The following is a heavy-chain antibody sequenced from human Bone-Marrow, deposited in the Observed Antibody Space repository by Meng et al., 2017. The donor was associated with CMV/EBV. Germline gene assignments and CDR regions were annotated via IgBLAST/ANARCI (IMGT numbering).Heavy chain of an antibody. J-gene: IGHJ4*02. D-gene: IGHD5-12*01. CDR1: GGSFSGYY. Sequence: SETLSLTCAVYGGSFSGYYWSWIRQPPGKGLEWIGEINHSGSTNYNPSLKSRVTISVDTSKNQFSLKLSSVTAADTAVYYCARDLIVATPDCWGQGKLVTVPS. V-gene: IGHV4-34*01. CDR2: INHSGST. CDR3: ARDLIVATPDC.